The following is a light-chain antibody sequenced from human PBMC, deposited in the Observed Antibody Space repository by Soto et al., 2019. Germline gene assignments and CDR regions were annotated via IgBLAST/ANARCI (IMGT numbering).Light chain of an antibody. CDR2: RDI. Sequence: SYELTQPLSVSVALGQTARITCGGNNIGGKNVHWYQQKPGQAPVLVIYRDINRPSGIPERFSGSNSGNTATLTISRAQAGDEADYYCQVWDSSTLWVFGGGTKLTVL. CDR3: QVWDSSTLWV. CDR1: NIGGKN. J-gene: IGLJ3*02. V-gene: IGLV3-9*01.